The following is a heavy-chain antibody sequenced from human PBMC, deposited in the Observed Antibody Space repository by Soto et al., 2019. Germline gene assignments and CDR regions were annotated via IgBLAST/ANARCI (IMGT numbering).Heavy chain of an antibody. CDR2: IWYDGSNK. J-gene: IGHJ4*02. CDR1: GFTFSSYG. D-gene: IGHD3-22*01. Sequence: LRLSCAASGFTFSSYGMHWVRQAPGKGLEWVAVIWYDGSNKYYADSVKGRFTISRDNSKNTLYLQMNSLRAEDTAVYYCARQSDYYDSSGYSQTFDYRGQGTLVTVSS. V-gene: IGHV3-33*01. CDR3: ARQSDYYDSSGYSQTFDY.